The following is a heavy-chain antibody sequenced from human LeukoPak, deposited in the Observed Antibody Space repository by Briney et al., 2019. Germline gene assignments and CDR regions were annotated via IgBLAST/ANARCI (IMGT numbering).Heavy chain of an antibody. V-gene: IGHV1-2*02. D-gene: IGHD6-19*01. J-gene: IGHJ4*02. Sequence: ASVKVSCKASGYTFTGYYIHWLRQAPGQGLEWMGWINPNSGGTNYAQKFQGRVTLTSDTSISTAHMELSRLTSDDTAVYYCARDRPVAGGTVDCWGQGNLVTVSS. CDR1: GYTFTGYY. CDR3: ARDRPVAGGTVDC. CDR2: INPNSGGT.